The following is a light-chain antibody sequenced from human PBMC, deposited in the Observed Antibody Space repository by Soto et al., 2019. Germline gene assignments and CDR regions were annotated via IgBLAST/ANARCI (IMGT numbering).Light chain of an antibody. J-gene: IGLJ1*01. CDR3: SSYSSTTLV. Sequence: QSVVTQPASVSGSPGQSVTISRPGTSSDVGGHDYVSWYQQHPGKAPKLIIYEVRSRPSGVSNRFSGSKSGNTASLTISGLQAEDEADYYCSSYSSTTLVFGTGTKVTVL. CDR2: EVR. V-gene: IGLV2-14*01. CDR1: SSDVGGHDY.